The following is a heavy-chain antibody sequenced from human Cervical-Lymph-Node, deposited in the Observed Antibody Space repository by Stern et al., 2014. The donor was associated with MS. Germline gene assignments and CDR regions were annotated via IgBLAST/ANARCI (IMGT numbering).Heavy chain of an antibody. CDR3: ARDFTVAGSFDY. J-gene: IGHJ4*02. D-gene: IGHD6-19*01. CDR2: IDSRVTP. CDR1: GGSVSGGDYY. V-gene: IGHV4-30-4*01. Sequence: QVHLQESGPGLVKPSQSLSLTCTVSGGSVSGGDYYWGWIRQPPGKGLEWIGYIDSRVTPYYNPAFKSRLTISIDTSKNQFSLRLTSMTAADTAVYYCARDFTVAGSFDYWGQGTLVTVSS.